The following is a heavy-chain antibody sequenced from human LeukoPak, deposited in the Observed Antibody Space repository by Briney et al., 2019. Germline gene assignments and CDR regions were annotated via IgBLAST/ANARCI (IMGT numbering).Heavy chain of an antibody. CDR2: IYYSGST. J-gene: IGHJ5*02. CDR1: GGSISSSSYY. Sequence: SETLSLTCTVSGGSISSSSYYWGWVRQPPGKGLEWIGSIYYSGSTYYNPSLKSRVIISVDTSKNQFSLKLSSVTAADTAVYYCARLSGRYYYDSSGYYDPNWFDPWGQGTLVTVSS. V-gene: IGHV4-39*01. CDR3: ARLSGRYYYDSSGYYDPNWFDP. D-gene: IGHD3-22*01.